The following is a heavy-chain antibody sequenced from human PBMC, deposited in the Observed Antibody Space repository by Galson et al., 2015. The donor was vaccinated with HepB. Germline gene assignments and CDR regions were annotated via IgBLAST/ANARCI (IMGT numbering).Heavy chain of an antibody. Sequence: SVKVSCKASGYTFTSYYMHWVRQAPGQGLEWMGIINPSGGSTSYAQKFQGRVTMTRDTSTSTVYMELSSLRSEDTAVYYCARDKITMVRGVGHPQDPDAFDIWGQGTMVTVSS. V-gene: IGHV1-46*03. CDR3: ARDKITMVRGVGHPQDPDAFDI. CDR2: INPSGGST. CDR1: GYTFTSYY. D-gene: IGHD3-10*01. J-gene: IGHJ3*02.